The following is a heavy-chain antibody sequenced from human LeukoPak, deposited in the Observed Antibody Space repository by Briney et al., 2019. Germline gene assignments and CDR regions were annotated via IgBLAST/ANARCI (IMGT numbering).Heavy chain of an antibody. CDR2: ISYDGSNK. CDR3: ATPRYKDFWSGYDLGYFDY. J-gene: IGHJ4*02. D-gene: IGHD3-3*01. V-gene: IGHV3-30-3*01. CDR1: GFTFSSYA. Sequence: PGGSLRLSCAASGFTFSSYAMHWVRQAPGKGREWVAVISYDGSNKYYADSVKGRFTISRDNSKNTLYLQMNSLRAEDTAVYYCATPRYKDFWSGYDLGYFDYWGQGTLVTVSS.